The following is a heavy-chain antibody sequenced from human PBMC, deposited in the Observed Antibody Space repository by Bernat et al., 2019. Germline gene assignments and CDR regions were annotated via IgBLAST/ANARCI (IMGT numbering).Heavy chain of an antibody. D-gene: IGHD3/OR15-3a*01. CDR2: IYYSGST. CDR3: ARRGRTDYCSPTACPGAFDI. V-gene: IGHV4-31*01. CDR1: GGSISSGGYY. J-gene: IGHJ3*02. Sequence: QVQLQESGPGLVKPSQTLSLTCTVSGGSISSGGYYWSWIRQHPGKGLEWIGYIYYSGSTYYNPSLKSLVTISVDTSKNQLSLKLRSVTAADTAVYYCARRGRTDYCSPTACPGAFDIWGQGTMVTVSS.